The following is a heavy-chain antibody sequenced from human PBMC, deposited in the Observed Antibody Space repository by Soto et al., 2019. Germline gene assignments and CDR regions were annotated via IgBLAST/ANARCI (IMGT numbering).Heavy chain of an antibody. CDR1: GYTFTSYA. CDR3: ARVGMEYSSSPSGWFDP. Sequence: ASVKVSCKASGYTFTSYAMHWVRQAPGQRLEWMGWINTGNGNTKYSQEFQGRLTITRDTSASTAYMELSSLRSEDTAVYYCARVGMEYSSSPSGWFDPWGQGTLVTVSS. D-gene: IGHD6-6*01. J-gene: IGHJ5*02. CDR2: INTGNGNT. V-gene: IGHV1-3*04.